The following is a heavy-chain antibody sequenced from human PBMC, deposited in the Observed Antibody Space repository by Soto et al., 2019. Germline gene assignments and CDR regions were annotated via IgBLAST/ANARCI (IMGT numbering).Heavy chain of an antibody. D-gene: IGHD6-6*01. Sequence: QVQLQQWGAGLLKPSETLSLTCAVYGGSFSGYYWSWIRQPPGKGLEWIGEINHSGSTNYNPSLKSRVTISVDTSKNQFSLKLSSVTAADTAVYYCAASGRKVDFDYWGQGTLVTVSS. V-gene: IGHV4-34*01. CDR3: AASGRKVDFDY. J-gene: IGHJ4*02. CDR1: GGSFSGYY. CDR2: INHSGST.